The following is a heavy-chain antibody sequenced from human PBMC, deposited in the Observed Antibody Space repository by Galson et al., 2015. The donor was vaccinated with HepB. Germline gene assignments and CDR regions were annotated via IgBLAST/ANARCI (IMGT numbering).Heavy chain of an antibody. V-gene: IGHV3-21*01. CDR2: ISSSSSYI. D-gene: IGHD2-2*01. Sequence: SLRLSCAASGFTFSSYSMNWVRQAPGKGLEWVSSISSSSSYIYYADSVKGRFTITRDNAKNSLYLQMNSLRAEDTAVYYCARGLCSSTSCYESYYYYYMDVWGKGTTVTVSS. CDR3: ARGLCSSTSCYESYYYYYMDV. CDR1: GFTFSSYS. J-gene: IGHJ6*03.